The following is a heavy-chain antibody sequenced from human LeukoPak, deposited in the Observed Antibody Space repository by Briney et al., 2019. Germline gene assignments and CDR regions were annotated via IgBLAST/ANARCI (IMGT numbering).Heavy chain of an antibody. CDR2: ISYDGSNK. J-gene: IGHJ4*02. CDR3: ARGGMYNWNYVYCFDY. Sequence: LSLTCTVSGGSISSGDYYWSWIRQAPGKGLEWVAVISYDGSNKYYADSVKGRFTISRDNSKNTLYLQMNSLRAEDTAVYYCARGGMYNWNYVYCFDYWGQGTLVTVSS. CDR1: GGSISSGD. D-gene: IGHD1-7*01. V-gene: IGHV3-30-3*01.